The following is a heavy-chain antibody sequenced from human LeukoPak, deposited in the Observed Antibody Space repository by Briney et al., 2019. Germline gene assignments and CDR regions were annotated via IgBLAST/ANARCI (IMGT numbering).Heavy chain of an antibody. CDR3: ARDDDMYSSGQGYYAFDI. V-gene: IGHV3-30*04. D-gene: IGHD6-19*01. Sequence: GGSLRLSCAASGFTFSRYALHWVRQPPGKGLEWVAVISYDGSNKYYADSVKGQFTISRDNSKNTLYLQMNSLRAEDTALYYCARDDDMYSSGQGYYAFDIWGQGTMVTVAS. CDR2: ISYDGSNK. J-gene: IGHJ3*02. CDR1: GFTFSRYA.